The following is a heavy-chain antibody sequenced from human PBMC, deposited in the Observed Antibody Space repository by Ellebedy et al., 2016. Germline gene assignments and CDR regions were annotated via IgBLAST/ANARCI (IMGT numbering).Heavy chain of an antibody. D-gene: IGHD1-1*01. J-gene: IGHJ4*02. CDR2: IYYSGST. Sequence: SETLSLTXTVSGGSISSYYWSWIRQPPGKGLEWIGYIYYSGSTNYNPSLKSRVTMSVDTSKNQFSLKLSSVTAADTAVYYCASSPPGNVGVWGQGTLVTVSS. V-gene: IGHV4-59*08. CDR3: ASSPPGNVGV. CDR1: GGSISSYY.